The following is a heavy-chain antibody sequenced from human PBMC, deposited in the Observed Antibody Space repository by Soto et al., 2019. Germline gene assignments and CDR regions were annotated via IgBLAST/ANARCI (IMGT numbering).Heavy chain of an antibody. Sequence: QVQLQESGPGLVKPSQTLSLTCTVSGGSISSGDYYWSWIRQPPGKGLEWIGYIYYSGSTNYNPSLKSRVTISVDTSKNQFSLKLSSVTAADTAVYYCARGQIWFGELFGYFDYWGQGTLVTVSS. D-gene: IGHD3-10*01. J-gene: IGHJ4*02. V-gene: IGHV4-30-4*01. CDR3: ARGQIWFGELFGYFDY. CDR1: GGSISSGDYY. CDR2: IYYSGST.